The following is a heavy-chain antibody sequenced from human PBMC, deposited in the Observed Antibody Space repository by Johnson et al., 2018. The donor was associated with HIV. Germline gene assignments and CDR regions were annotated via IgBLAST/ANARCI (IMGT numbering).Heavy chain of an antibody. CDR2: IRSRAFGGTT. J-gene: IGHJ3*02. D-gene: IGHD2/OR15-2a*01. CDR3: ARVNIAFDI. CDR1: GFTFGDYA. Sequence: VQLVESGGGLGQPGRSLRLSCTTSGFTFGDYAMNWVRQAPGKGLEWVGFIRSRAFGGTTDYAASVRGRFTISRDDSKSIAYLQMNSLKTEDTAVYYCARVNIAFDIWGQGRMVTVSS. V-gene: IGHV3-49*04.